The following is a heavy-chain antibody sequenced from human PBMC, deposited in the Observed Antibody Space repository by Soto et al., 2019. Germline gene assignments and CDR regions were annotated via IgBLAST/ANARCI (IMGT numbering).Heavy chain of an antibody. V-gene: IGHV1-2*02. D-gene: IGHD6-6*01. Sequence: ASVKVSCKASGGTFSRYAISWVRQAPGQGLEWMGWINPNSGGTNYAQKFQGRVTMTRDTSISTAYMELSRLRSDDTAVYYCAREGIAARVFGYWGQGTLVTVSS. CDR2: INPNSGGT. J-gene: IGHJ4*02. CDR1: GGTFSRYA. CDR3: AREGIAARVFGY.